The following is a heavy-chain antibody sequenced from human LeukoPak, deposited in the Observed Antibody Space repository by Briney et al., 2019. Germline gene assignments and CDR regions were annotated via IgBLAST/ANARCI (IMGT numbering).Heavy chain of an antibody. CDR3: ARRDYYYDSSGYYYRRYYFDY. CDR2: INHSGST. Sequence: SETLSLTCAVYGGSFSGYYWSWIRQPPGKGLEWIGEINHSGSTNYNPSLKSRVTISVDTSKNQFSLKLSSVTAADTAVYYCARRDYYYDSSGYYYRRYYFDYWGQGTLVTVSS. V-gene: IGHV4-34*01. J-gene: IGHJ4*02. D-gene: IGHD3-22*01. CDR1: GGSFSGYY.